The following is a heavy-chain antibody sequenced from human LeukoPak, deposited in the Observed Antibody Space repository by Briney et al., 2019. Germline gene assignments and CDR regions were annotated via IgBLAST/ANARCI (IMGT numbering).Heavy chain of an antibody. CDR3: ARHEGSSGYLIYD. CDR1: GGSISSYT. V-gene: IGHV4-59*08. CDR2: IYYSEPT. J-gene: IGHJ4*02. D-gene: IGHD3-22*01. Sequence: SETLSLTCSVSGGSISSYTWSWIRQAPGKGLEWIGYIYYSEPTNYNPSLKSRVTISVDTSKNQFSLKLSSVTAADTAVYYCARHEGSSGYLIYDWGQGTLVTVSS.